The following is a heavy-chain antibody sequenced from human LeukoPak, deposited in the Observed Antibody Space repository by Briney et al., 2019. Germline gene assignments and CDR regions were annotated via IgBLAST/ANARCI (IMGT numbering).Heavy chain of an antibody. D-gene: IGHD3-9*01. J-gene: IGHJ6*02. Sequence: NASETLSLTCAVYGGSFSGYYWSWIRQPPGKGLEWIGEINHSGSTNYNPSLKSRVTISVDTSKNQFSLKLSSVTAADTAVYYCARVFNGTDVWGQGTTVTVSS. CDR1: GGSFSGYY. CDR3: ARVFNGTDV. V-gene: IGHV4-34*01. CDR2: INHSGST.